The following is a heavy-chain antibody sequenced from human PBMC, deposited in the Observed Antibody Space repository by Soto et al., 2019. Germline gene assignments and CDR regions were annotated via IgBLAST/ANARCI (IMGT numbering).Heavy chain of an antibody. V-gene: IGHV5-51*01. CDR2: IYPGDSDT. J-gene: IGHJ3*02. CDR1: GYSFTSYW. D-gene: IGHD3-22*01. CDR3: ARPARITMIVGDAFDI. Sequence: EVQLVQSGAEVKKPGESLKISCKGSGYSFTSYWIGWVRQMPGKGLEWMGIIYPGDSDTRYSPSFQGQVTISADKSIXXAYLQWSSLKASDTAMYYCARPARITMIVGDAFDIWGQGTMVTVSS.